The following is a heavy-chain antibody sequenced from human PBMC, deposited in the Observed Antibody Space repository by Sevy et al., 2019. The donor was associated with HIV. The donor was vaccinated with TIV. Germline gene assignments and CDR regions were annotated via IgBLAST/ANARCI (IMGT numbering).Heavy chain of an antibody. CDR2: ISNYNTNT. CDR1: GYIFINYG. Sequence: ASVKVSCKASGYIFINYGITWVRQAPGQGLEWMGWISNYNTNTNYAQKLQGRVTMTTDTSMSTAYMDLRSLTSDDTAVYYGVRVAYDDRQLDYWGQGTLVTVSS. CDR3: VRVAYDDRQLDY. D-gene: IGHD3-3*01. J-gene: IGHJ4*02. V-gene: IGHV1-18*01.